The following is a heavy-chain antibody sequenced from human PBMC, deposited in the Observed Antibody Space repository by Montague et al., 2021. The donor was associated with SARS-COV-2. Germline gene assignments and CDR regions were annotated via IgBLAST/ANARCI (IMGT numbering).Heavy chain of an antibody. D-gene: IGHD3-10*01. Sequence: SETLSLTCTVSGGSISSSYWTWIRQPPGKGLEWIWYIYYSGSTSYNPSLKSRVTMSVDTSKNQFSLKLSSVTAADTAVYYCARSSGSYSTFDFWGQGTLVTVSS. V-gene: IGHV4-59*08. CDR1: GGSISSSY. J-gene: IGHJ4*02. CDR2: IYYSGST. CDR3: ARSSGSYSTFDF.